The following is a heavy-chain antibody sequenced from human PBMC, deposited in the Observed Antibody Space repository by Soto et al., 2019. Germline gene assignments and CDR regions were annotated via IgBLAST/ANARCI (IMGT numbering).Heavy chain of an antibody. CDR1: GGSISSYY. D-gene: IGHD3-10*01. CDR3: ARARMLLWFGELLNGFDP. Sequence: SETLSLTCTVSGGSISSYYWSWIRQPPGKGIEWIGYIYYSGSTNYNTSLKSRVTISVDTPKNQFSLKLSSVTAADTVVYYCARARMLLWFGELLNGFDPWGQGTLVTVSS. CDR2: IYYSGST. J-gene: IGHJ5*02. V-gene: IGHV4-59*01.